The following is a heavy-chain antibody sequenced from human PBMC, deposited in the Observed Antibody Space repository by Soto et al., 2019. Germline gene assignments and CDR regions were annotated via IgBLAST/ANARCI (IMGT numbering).Heavy chain of an antibody. J-gene: IGHJ4*02. CDR2: IYYSGST. Sequence: PSETLSLTCTVSGGSISSYYWSWIRQPPGKGLEWIGYIYYSGSTNYNPSLKSRVTISVDTSKNQFSLKLSSVTAADTAVYYCARGYSSSAGIDYWGQGTLVTVSS. CDR1: GGSISSYY. D-gene: IGHD6-6*01. V-gene: IGHV4-59*12. CDR3: ARGYSSSAGIDY.